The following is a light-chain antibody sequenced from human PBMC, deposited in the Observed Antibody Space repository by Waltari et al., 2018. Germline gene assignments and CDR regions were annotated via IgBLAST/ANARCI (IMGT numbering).Light chain of an antibody. CDR1: SSDVGGYNY. Sequence: QSALTQPRSVSGSPGQSVTISCTGTSSDVGGYNYVSWYQQHPGKAPTHVIYDVSNRPSRVPDRFSDARSGTTASLTISGLQAEDEADYYCCSYAVSYRPGVFGEGTQLTVL. J-gene: IGLJ3*02. V-gene: IGLV2-11*01. CDR2: DVS. CDR3: CSYAVSYRPGV.